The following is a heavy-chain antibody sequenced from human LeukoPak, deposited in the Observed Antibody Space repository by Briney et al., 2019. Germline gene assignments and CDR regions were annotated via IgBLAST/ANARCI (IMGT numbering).Heavy chain of an antibody. J-gene: IGHJ4*02. CDR2: INHSGST. Sequence: SETLSLTCAVYGGSFSGYYWSWIRQPPGKGLEWIGEINHSGSTNYNPSLKSRVTISVDTSKNQFSLKLSSVTAADTAVYYCARATRYSSSWYDYWGQGTLVTVSS. CDR1: GGSFSGYY. CDR3: ARATRYSSSWYDY. V-gene: IGHV4-34*01. D-gene: IGHD6-13*01.